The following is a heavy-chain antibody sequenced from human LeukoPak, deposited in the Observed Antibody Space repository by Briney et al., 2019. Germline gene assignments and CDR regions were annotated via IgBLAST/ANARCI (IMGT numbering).Heavy chain of an antibody. J-gene: IGHJ4*02. CDR3: ARHHYNSGGSPTYFDY. CDR1: GYIFTNNW. Sequence: GESLKISCKGSGYIFTNNWISWVRQMPGKGPEWMGRIDPSDSYTNYSPSFQGHVTISADKSISTAYLQWSSLKASDTAMYYCARHHYNSGGSPTYFDYWGQGTLVTVSS. D-gene: IGHD3-22*01. CDR2: IDPSDSYT. V-gene: IGHV5-10-1*01.